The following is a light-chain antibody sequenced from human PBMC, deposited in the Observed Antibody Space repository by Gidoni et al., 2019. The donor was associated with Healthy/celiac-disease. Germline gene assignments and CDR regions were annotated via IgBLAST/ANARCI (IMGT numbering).Light chain of an antibody. CDR2: RNN. Sequence: QSVLTQPLSASGTPGQRVTISCSGSSANIGSNYVYWYQQLPGTAPKLLIYRNNHRPSGVPDRFSGSKSGPSASLAISGLRSEDEADYYCAAWDDSLSARVFGGGTTLTVL. CDR3: AAWDDSLSARV. J-gene: IGLJ3*02. V-gene: IGLV1-47*01. CDR1: SANIGSNY.